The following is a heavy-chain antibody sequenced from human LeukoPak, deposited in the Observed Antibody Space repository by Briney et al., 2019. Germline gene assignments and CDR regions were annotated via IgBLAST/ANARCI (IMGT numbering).Heavy chain of an antibody. V-gene: IGHV3-30-3*01. J-gene: IGHJ4*02. CDR1: GFTFSRYA. D-gene: IGHD3-10*01. CDR3: ARVGYYSSGPFSYFDY. Sequence: PGRSLRLSCAASGFTFSRYAMHWVRQAPGEGLEWVAVISYDGSNEYYAESVKGRFTISRDSSENTLYLEMSSLRVEDTAVYYCARVGYYSSGPFSYFDYWGQGTLVTVSS. CDR2: ISYDGSNE.